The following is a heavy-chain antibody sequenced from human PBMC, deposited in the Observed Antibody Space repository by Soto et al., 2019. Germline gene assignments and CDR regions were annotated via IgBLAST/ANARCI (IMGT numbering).Heavy chain of an antibody. CDR1: GGSISSSSYY. CDR3: ARLLIQGAGAFDI. V-gene: IGHV4-39*01. CDR2: IYYSGST. Sequence: QLQLQESGPGLVKPSETLSLTCTVSGGSISSSSYYWGWIRQPPGKGLEWIGSIYYSGSTYYNPSLKGRVTISVDTSKNQFSLKLSSVTAADTAVYYCARLLIQGAGAFDIWGQGTMVTVSS. J-gene: IGHJ3*02. D-gene: IGHD3-16*01.